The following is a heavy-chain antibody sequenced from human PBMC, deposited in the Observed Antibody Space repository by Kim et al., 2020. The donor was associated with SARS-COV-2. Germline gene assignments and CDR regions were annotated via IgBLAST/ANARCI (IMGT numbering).Heavy chain of an antibody. CDR2: INPDTGAT. CDR3: AGDVGGLGDV. D-gene: IGHD2-15*01. Sequence: ASVKVSCKTSQYTFAAYSIHWVRQAPGQGLEWMGRINPDTGATTYAQKFQDRVTMTRDTSINTAYMDLSGLTSDDTAMYYCAGDVGGLGDVWGQGTTVTVSS. V-gene: IGHV1-2*06. CDR1: QYTFAAYS. J-gene: IGHJ6*02.